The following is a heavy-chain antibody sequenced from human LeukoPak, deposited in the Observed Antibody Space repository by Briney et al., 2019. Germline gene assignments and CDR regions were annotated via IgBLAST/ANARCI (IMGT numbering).Heavy chain of an antibody. D-gene: IGHD3-9*01. Sequence: PSETLSLTCTVSGGSISSGDYYWSWIRQPPGKGLEWIGYIYYSGGTYYNPSLKSRVTISVDTSKNQFSLKLSSVTAADTAVYYCARDSHLFDYRMGFDPWGQGTLVTVSS. CDR3: ARDSHLFDYRMGFDP. J-gene: IGHJ5*02. V-gene: IGHV4-30-4*01. CDR2: IYYSGGT. CDR1: GGSISSGDYY.